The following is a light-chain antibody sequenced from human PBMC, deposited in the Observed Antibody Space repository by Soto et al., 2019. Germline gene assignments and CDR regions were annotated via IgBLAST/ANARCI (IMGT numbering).Light chain of an antibody. CDR2: DAS. Sequence: AIQLTQSPSSLSASVGDRVTITSRASQGISSALAWYQHKPGRAPRLLIYDASSLQSGVSSRFSGSGSGTDFTLTISSLQPEDFATYYCQQFQSYALTLGGGTKLEIK. CDR1: QGISSA. J-gene: IGKJ4*01. CDR3: QQFQSYALT. V-gene: IGKV1-13*02.